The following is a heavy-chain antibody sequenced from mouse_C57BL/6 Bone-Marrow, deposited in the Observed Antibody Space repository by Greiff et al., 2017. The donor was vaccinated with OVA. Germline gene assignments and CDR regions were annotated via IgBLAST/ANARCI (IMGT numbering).Heavy chain of an antibody. CDR3: ARSWDGYYLFAY. Sequence: VHVKQSGPELVKPGASVKIPCKASGYTFTDYNMDWVKQSHGKSLEWIGDINPNNGGTIYNQKFKGKATLTVDKSSSTAYMELRSLTSEDTAVYYCARSWDGYYLFAYWGQGTLVTVSA. J-gene: IGHJ3*01. D-gene: IGHD2-3*01. CDR2: INPNNGGT. CDR1: GYTFTDYN. V-gene: IGHV1-18*01.